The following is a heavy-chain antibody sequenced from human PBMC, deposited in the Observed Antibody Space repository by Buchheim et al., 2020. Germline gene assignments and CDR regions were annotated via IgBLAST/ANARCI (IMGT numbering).Heavy chain of an antibody. CDR1: GFTFSSYG. CDR2: ISSDGSNK. D-gene: IGHD2-15*01. V-gene: IGHV3-30*18. Sequence: QVQLAESGGGVVQPGRSLRLSCAASGFTFSSYGMHWVRQAPGKGLEWVAIISSDGSNKDYADSVKGRFTITRDTSENTVSLQMNRLRAEDTAVYYCAKGKRSGASHIDYHWYYGVDVWGQGTT. J-gene: IGHJ6*02. CDR3: AKGKRSGASHIDYHWYYGVDV.